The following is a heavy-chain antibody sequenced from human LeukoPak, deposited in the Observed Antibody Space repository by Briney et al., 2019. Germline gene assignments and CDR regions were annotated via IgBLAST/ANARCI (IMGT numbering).Heavy chain of an antibody. J-gene: IGHJ4*02. Sequence: GASVKVSCKASGYTFTSYDINWVRQATGQGLEWMGRIIPILGIANYAQKFQGRVTITADKSTSTAYMELSSLRSEDTAVYYCARAGTFGVTHGGYFDYWGQGTLVTVSS. D-gene: IGHD3-3*01. V-gene: IGHV1-69*04. CDR3: ARAGTFGVTHGGYFDY. CDR1: GYTFTSYD. CDR2: IIPILGIA.